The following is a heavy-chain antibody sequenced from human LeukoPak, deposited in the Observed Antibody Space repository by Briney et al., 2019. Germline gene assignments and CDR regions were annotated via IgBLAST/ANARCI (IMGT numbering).Heavy chain of an antibody. D-gene: IGHD6-19*01. CDR2: MKKDGREK. Sequence: GGSLRLSCVGSGFTFSSYWMSWVRQVPGKGLEWVANMKKDGREKNYVDFVKGRFTISRDNAKNSVYLQMNSLRVEDTAVYYCAKEFRRSGGWTPFGHWGPGTPVTASS. V-gene: IGHV3-7*03. CDR3: AKEFRRSGGWTPFGH. J-gene: IGHJ4*02. CDR1: GFTFSSYW.